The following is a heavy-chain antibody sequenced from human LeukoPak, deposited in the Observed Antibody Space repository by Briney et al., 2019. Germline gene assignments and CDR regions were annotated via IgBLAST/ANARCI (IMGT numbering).Heavy chain of an antibody. CDR1: GGSLSGHY. Sequence: PSETLSLTCTVGGGSLSGHYWGWIRQPPGKGLELVGLIYYTGTTFYNPSLNSRVTITLDTSRNQFSLRLTSVIAADTAVYYCARFSWGCSTASCYLTNWGQGALVTVSS. V-gene: IGHV4-59*11. J-gene: IGHJ4*02. CDR2: IYYTGTT. D-gene: IGHD2-2*01. CDR3: ARFSWGCSTASCYLTN.